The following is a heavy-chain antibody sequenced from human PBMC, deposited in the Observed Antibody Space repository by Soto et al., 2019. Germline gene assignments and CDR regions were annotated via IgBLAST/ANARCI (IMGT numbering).Heavy chain of an antibody. CDR1: GYTFTGYY. J-gene: IGHJ6*02. Sequence: SVTVSCKASGYTFTGYYMHWVRQAPGQGLEWMGWINPNSGGTNYAQKFQGWVTMTRDTSISTAYMELSRLRSDDTAVYYCARVAGLNGRSAELDVWGQGTTVTVSS. D-gene: IGHD2-21*01. CDR2: INPNSGGT. V-gene: IGHV1-2*04. CDR3: ARVAGLNGRSAELDV.